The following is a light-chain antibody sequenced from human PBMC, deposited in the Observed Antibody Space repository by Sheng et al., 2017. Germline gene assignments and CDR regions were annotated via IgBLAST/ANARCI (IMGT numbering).Light chain of an antibody. CDR2: AAS. CDR3: QYYGSSPWT. V-gene: IGKV3-20*01. J-gene: IGKJ1*01. Sequence: EIVLTQSPGTLSLSPGERATLSCRASQSVSSNYLAWYQQKPGQSPRFLMYAASSRATGIPDRFSGSGSGTDFTLTIRRLEPEDFAVYYCQYYGSSPWTFGQGTNGGIK. CDR1: QSVSSNY.